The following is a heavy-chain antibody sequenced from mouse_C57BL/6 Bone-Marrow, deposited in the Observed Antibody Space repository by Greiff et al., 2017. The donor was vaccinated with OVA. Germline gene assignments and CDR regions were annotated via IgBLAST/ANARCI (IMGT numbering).Heavy chain of an antibody. CDR2: ILPGSGST. D-gene: IGHD1-1*02. CDR1: GYTFTGYW. CDR3: ARCGHITMLRYFDV. V-gene: IGHV1-9*01. J-gene: IGHJ1*03. Sequence: VKLQQSGAELMKPGASVKLSCKATGYTFTGYWIEWVKQRPGHGLEWIGEILPGSGSTNYNEKFKGKAPFTADTSSNTAYMQLSSLTTEDSAIYYCARCGHITMLRYFDVWGTGTTVTVSS.